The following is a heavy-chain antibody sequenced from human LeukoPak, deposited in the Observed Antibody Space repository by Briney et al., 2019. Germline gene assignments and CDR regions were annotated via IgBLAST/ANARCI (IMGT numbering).Heavy chain of an antibody. D-gene: IGHD3-3*01. Sequence: PSQTLSLTCTVSGGSISSGSYYLSWIRQPAGKGLEWIGRIYTSGSTNYNPSLKSRVTISVDTSKNQFSLKLSSVTAADTAVYYCARDYDFWSGDMDVWGKGTTVTVSS. J-gene: IGHJ6*03. V-gene: IGHV4-61*02. CDR3: ARDYDFWSGDMDV. CDR2: IYTSGST. CDR1: GGSISSGSYY.